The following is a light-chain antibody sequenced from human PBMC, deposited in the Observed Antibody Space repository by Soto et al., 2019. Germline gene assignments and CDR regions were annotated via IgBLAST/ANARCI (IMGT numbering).Light chain of an antibody. CDR3: CSYAPISTVV. J-gene: IGLJ3*02. CDR2: EDN. Sequence: QSALTQPASVSGSPGQSITISCTGTSSDVGSYNLVSWYQQHPGKAPKLMIYEDNKRPSGVSNRFSGSKSGNTASLIISGLQAEDEAHYYCCSYAPISTVVFGGGTKLTVL. V-gene: IGLV2-23*01. CDR1: SSDVGSYNL.